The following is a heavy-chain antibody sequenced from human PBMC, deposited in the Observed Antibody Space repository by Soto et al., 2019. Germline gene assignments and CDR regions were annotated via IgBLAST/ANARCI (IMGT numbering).Heavy chain of an antibody. D-gene: IGHD7-27*01. CDR3: AKDHPALGIHEA. V-gene: IGHV3-23*01. Sequence: QPGGSLRLSCAASGFTFGNYGMSWVRQAPGKGLEWVSTISPFTGTTYYADSVKGRFTISRDNSKNTLSLQVNNLRAEDTAVYYCAKDHPALGIHEAWGQGTLVTVSS. CDR1: GFTFGNYG. J-gene: IGHJ5*02. CDR2: ISPFTGTT.